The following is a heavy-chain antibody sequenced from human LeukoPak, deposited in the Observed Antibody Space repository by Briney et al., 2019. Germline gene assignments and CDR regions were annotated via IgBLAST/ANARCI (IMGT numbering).Heavy chain of an antibody. CDR1: GFTFSSYS. CDR2: ISSSSSYI. D-gene: IGHD6-13*01. V-gene: IGHV3-21*01. CDR3: ARDMAAAVYYFDY. Sequence: GGSLRLSCAASGFTFSSYSMNWVRQAPGKGLEWVSSISSSSSYIYYADSVKGRFTISRDNAKNSLCLQMNSLRAEDTAVYYCARDMAAAVYYFDYWGQGTLVTVSS. J-gene: IGHJ4*02.